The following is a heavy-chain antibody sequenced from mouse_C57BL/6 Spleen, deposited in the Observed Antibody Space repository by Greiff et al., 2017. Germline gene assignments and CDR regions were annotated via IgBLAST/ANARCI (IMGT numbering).Heavy chain of an antibody. Sequence: QLQQSGPELVKPGASVKISCKASGYAFSSSWMNWVKQRPGKGLEWIGRIYPGDGDTNYNGKFKGKATLTADKSSSTAYMQLSSLTSEDSAVYFCARFTTVVDPFAYWGQGTLVTVSA. CDR3: ARFTTVVDPFAY. V-gene: IGHV1-82*01. J-gene: IGHJ3*01. CDR2: IYPGDGDT. CDR1: GYAFSSSW. D-gene: IGHD1-1*01.